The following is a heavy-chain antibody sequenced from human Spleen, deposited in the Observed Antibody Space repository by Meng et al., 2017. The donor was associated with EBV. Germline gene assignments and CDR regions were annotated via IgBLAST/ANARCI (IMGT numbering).Heavy chain of an antibody. CDR3: ASESGRGFTPDY. Sequence: QVQLVEAGAGVKKPGSSVMVSCKTSVGTFRSDAISWVRQAPGQGLVWMGGLIPMTGVAHYAQKFQDRVSIIADESTSTHYLELSSLRSEDTAIYFCASESGRGFTPDYWGQGTLVTVSS. J-gene: IGHJ4*02. V-gene: IGHV1-69*01. CDR2: LIPMTGVA. D-gene: IGHD3-10*01. CDR1: VGTFRSDA.